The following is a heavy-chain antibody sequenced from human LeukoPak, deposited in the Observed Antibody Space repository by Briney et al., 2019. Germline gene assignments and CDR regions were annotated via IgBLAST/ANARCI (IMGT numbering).Heavy chain of an antibody. CDR3: ANSPHITMIVVVSSYFDY. Sequence: GGSLRLSCAASGFTFSSYAMSWFRQAPGKGLEWVSAISGSGGSTYYADSMKGRFTISRDNSKNTLYLQMNSLRAEDTAVYYCANSPHITMIVVVSSYFDYWGQGTLVTVSS. D-gene: IGHD3-22*01. CDR2: ISGSGGST. V-gene: IGHV3-23*01. CDR1: GFTFSSYA. J-gene: IGHJ4*02.